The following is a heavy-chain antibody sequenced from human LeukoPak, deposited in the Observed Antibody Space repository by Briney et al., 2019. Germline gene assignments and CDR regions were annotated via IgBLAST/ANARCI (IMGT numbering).Heavy chain of an antibody. D-gene: IGHD2-2*01. J-gene: IGHJ4*02. CDR1: GGSISGYY. Sequence: PSETLSLTCAVSGGSISGYYWSWIRQSPGGGLEYIGHIYSNGRTDYNPSLKSRVTISVDTSRNQFSLRLNSVTAADTAVYFCARWYCTRTTCYYLDYWGQGTLVTVSS. CDR2: IYSNGRT. CDR3: ARWYCTRTTCYYLDY. V-gene: IGHV4-59*01.